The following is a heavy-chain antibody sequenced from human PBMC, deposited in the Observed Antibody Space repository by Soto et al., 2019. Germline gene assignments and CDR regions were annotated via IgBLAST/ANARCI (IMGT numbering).Heavy chain of an antibody. CDR3: ARGRWWLVH. V-gene: IGHV3-7*01. Sequence: EVQLVESGGGLVQPGGSLRLSCAASGFTFSGYWMNWVRQAPGKGLEWVANIKQDGGEKYYVDSVKGRFTISRDNAKNALYLQMNSLRGEDTAVYYCARGRWWLVHWGQGTLVTVSS. J-gene: IGHJ4*02. D-gene: IGHD6-19*01. CDR2: IKQDGGEK. CDR1: GFTFSGYW.